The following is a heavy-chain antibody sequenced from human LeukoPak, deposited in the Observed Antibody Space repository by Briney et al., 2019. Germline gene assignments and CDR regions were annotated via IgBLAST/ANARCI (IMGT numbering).Heavy chain of an antibody. CDR2: ISGSGGST. CDR3: AKDRSQAVATTTYDY. CDR1: GFTFSSYA. V-gene: IGHV3-23*01. J-gene: IGHJ4*02. Sequence: GGSLRLSCAASGFTFSSYAMSWVRQAPGKGLEWVSAISGSGGSTYYADSVKGRFTISRDNSKNTLYLQMNSLRAEDTAVYYCAKDRSQAVATTTYDYWGQGTLVTVSS. D-gene: IGHD5-12*01.